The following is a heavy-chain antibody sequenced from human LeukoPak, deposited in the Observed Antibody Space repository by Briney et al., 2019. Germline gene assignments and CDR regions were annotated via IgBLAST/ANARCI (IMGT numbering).Heavy chain of an antibody. CDR2: ISWNSGSI. CDR3: AREALDDSSSWSSPFDY. D-gene: IGHD6-13*01. V-gene: IGHV3-9*01. CDR1: GFTFDDYA. J-gene: IGHJ4*02. Sequence: GGSLRLSCAASGFTFDDYAMHWVRQAPGKGLEWVSGISWNSGSIGYADSVKGRFTISRDNAKNSLYLQMNSLRAEDTAVYYCAREALDDSSSWSSPFDYWGQGTLVTVSP.